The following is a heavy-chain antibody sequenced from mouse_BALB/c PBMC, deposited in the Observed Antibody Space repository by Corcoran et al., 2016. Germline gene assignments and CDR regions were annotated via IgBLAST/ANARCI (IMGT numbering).Heavy chain of an antibody. D-gene: IGHD1-1*01. CDR3: ARSLRFYFDY. J-gene: IGHJ2*01. CDR1: GFTFTTYV. Sequence: EVQLQQSGPELVKPGASVKMSCKASGFTFTTYVMHWVKQKPGQGLEWIGYINPYNDGTKYNEKFKGTATLTSDKSSSTAYMELSSLTSEDSAVYYCARSLRFYFDYWGQGTTLTVSS. CDR2: INPYNDGT. V-gene: IGHV1S136*01.